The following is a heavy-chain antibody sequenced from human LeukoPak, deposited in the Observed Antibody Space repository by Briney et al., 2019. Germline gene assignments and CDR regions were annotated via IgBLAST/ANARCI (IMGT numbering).Heavy chain of an antibody. CDR2: INPNGGST. CDR1: GYTFTSYY. V-gene: IGHV1-46*01. J-gene: IGHJ6*02. Sequence: GASVKVSCKASGYTFTSYYMHWVRQAPGQGLEWMGIINPNGGSTSYAQKLQGRVTMTTDTSTSTAYMELRSLRSDDTAVYYCARDLVWLRSGRGSYYYGMDVWGQGTTVTASS. CDR3: ARDLVWLRSGRGSYYYGMDV. D-gene: IGHD5-12*01.